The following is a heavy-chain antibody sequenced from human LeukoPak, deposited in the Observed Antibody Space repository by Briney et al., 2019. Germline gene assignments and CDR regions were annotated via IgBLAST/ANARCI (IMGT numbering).Heavy chain of an antibody. CDR1: GFTFSSSA. J-gene: IGHJ4*02. CDR3: AKQLEYCSDGSCYFPY. D-gene: IGHD2-15*01. CDR2: ISNNGGYT. Sequence: GGSLRLSCAASGFTFSSSAKSWVRQAPGKGLEWVSAISNNGGYTYYADSVQGRFTISRDNSKSTLCLQMNSLRAEDTAVCYCAKQLEYCSDGSCYFPYWGQGTLVTVPS. V-gene: IGHV3-23*01.